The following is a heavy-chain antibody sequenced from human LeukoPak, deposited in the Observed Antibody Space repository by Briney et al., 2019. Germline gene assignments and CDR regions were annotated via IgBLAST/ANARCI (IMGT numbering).Heavy chain of an antibody. D-gene: IGHD3-22*01. CDR2: ISGSGGST. CDR1: GFTFSSYA. J-gene: IGHJ3*02. V-gene: IGHV3-23*01. Sequence: PGGSLRLSFAASGFTFSSYAMSWVRQAPGKGLEWVSAISGSGGSTYYADSVKGRFTISRDNSKNTLYLQMNSLRAEDTAVYYCAKPPFPYYYDSSGYYYGNAFDIWGQGTMVTVSS. CDR3: AKPPFPYYYDSSGYYYGNAFDI.